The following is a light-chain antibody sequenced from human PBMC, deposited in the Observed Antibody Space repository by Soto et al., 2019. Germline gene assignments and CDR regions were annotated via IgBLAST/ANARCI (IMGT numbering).Light chain of an antibody. V-gene: IGLV2-14*01. CDR3: SSYTSSSTRG. CDR2: DVS. J-gene: IGLJ1*01. Sequence: QSALTQPASVSGSPGQSITISCAGTSRDVGGYNYVSWYQQHPGKAPKLMIYDVSNRPSGVSNRFSGSKSGNTASLTISGLQAEDEADYYCSSYTSSSTRGFGTGTKLTVL. CDR1: SRDVGGYNY.